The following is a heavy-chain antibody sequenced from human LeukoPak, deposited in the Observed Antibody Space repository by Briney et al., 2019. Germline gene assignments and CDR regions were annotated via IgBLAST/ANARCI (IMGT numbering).Heavy chain of an antibody. D-gene: IGHD5-12*01. V-gene: IGHV1-69*05. CDR1: GGTFSSYA. CDR3: ARTRGYSGCLDY. J-gene: IGHJ4*02. Sequence: ASVKVSCKASGGTFSSYAISWVRQAPGQGLEWMGGIIPIFGTANYAQKFQGRVTITTDESTSTAYMELSSLRSADTAVYYCARTRGYSGCLDYWGQGTLVTVSS. CDR2: IIPIFGTA.